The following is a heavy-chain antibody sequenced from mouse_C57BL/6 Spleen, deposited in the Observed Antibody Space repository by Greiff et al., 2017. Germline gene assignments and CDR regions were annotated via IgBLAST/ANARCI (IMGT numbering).Heavy chain of an antibody. J-gene: IGHJ4*01. CDR3: ARFVGYAMDY. V-gene: IGHV1-61*01. CDR1: GYTFTSYW. CDR2: IYPSDSET. Sequence: VQLQQPGAELVRPASSVKLSCKASGYTFTSYWLDWVKQRPGQGLEWIGNIYPSDSETHYNQKFKDKATLTVDKSSSTAYMQLSSLTSEDSAVYYCARFVGYAMDYWGQGTSVTVSS.